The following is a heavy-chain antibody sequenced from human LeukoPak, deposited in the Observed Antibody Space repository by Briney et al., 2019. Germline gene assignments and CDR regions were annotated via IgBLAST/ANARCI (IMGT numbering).Heavy chain of an antibody. J-gene: IGHJ4*02. CDR2: ISSSSSYI. Sequence: GGSLRLSCAASGFTSSSYSMNWVRQAPGKGLEWVSSISSSSSYIYYADSVKGRFTISRDNAKNSLYLQMNSLRAEDTAVYYCASPRIAAAGGGDYWGQGTLVTVSS. CDR1: GFTSSSYS. D-gene: IGHD6-13*01. CDR3: ASPRIAAAGGGDY. V-gene: IGHV3-21*01.